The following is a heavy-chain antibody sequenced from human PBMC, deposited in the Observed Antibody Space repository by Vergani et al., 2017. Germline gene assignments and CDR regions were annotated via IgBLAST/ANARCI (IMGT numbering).Heavy chain of an antibody. J-gene: IGHJ4*02. CDR2: ISYDGSNK. D-gene: IGHD5-12*01. Sequence: QVQLVESGGGVVQPGRSLRLSCAASGFTFSSYAMHWVRQAPGKGLEWVAVISYDGSNKYYADSVKGRFTSSRDNSKNTLYLQMNSLRAEDTAVYYCAREAVALDYWGQGTLVTVSS. CDR3: AREAVALDY. CDR1: GFTFSSYA. V-gene: IGHV3-30-3*01.